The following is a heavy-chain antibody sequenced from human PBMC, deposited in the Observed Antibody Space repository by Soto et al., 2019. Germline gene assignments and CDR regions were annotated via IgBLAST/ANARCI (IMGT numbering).Heavy chain of an antibody. V-gene: IGHV3-53*01. CDR1: GFTVSSNY. D-gene: IGHD2-15*01. Sequence: PGGSLRLSCAASGFTVSSNYMSWVRQAPGKGLEWVSVIYSGGSTYYADSVKGRFTISRDNSKNTLYLQMNSLRAEDTAVYYCARDWRGVAATRVYGMDVWGQGTTVTVSS. J-gene: IGHJ6*02. CDR2: IYSGGST. CDR3: ARDWRGVAATRVYGMDV.